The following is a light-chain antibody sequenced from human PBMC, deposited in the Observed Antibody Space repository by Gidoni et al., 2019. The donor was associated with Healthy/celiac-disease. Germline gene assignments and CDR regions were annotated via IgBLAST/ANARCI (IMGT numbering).Light chain of an antibody. J-gene: IGLJ3*02. CDR1: SSNIVSGYA. CDR3: QTYDDSLSWV. V-gene: IGLV1-40*01. Sequence: QAVPTQPRSVAGAPWQRVTISCTGTSSNIVSGYAVHWYQQLQGTAPQVVLYDNTNRPSGVPDRFSSSKSATSASLAITALQAEGDADYYCQTYDDSLSWVFGGGTKVTVL. CDR2: DNT.